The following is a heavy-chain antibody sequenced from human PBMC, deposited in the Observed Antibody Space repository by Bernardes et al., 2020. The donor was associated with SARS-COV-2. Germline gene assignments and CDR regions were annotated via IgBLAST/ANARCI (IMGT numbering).Heavy chain of an antibody. J-gene: IGHJ3*02. Sequence: SASLTLTCTVSGGSISSYYWSWIRQPPGPGLAWIGYIHYSGSTNYNPSLKSRVTISVDTSKNQFSLKLSSVTAADTAVYYCARRPGIAVAGTGVTFDIWGKGTMVTVSS. V-gene: IGHV4-59*08. CDR3: ARRPGIAVAGTGVTFDI. D-gene: IGHD6-19*01. CDR1: GGSISSYY. CDR2: IHYSGST.